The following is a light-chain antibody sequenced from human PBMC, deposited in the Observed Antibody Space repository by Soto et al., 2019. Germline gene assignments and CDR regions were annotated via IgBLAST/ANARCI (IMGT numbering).Light chain of an antibody. V-gene: IGKV1-13*02. CDR3: QQLNSYPST. CDR1: QGISSY. Sequence: AIQLTQSPSSLSASLGDRVTITCRASQGISSYLGWYQQKPGKAPKLLIYDVSSLESGVPSRFSGSGSGTEFTLTISSLQPEDFATYYCQQLNSYPSTFGGGTKVDIK. CDR2: DVS. J-gene: IGKJ4*01.